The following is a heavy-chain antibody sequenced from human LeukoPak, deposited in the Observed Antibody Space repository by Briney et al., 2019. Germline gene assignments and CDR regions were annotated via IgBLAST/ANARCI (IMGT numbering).Heavy chain of an antibody. J-gene: IGHJ5*02. D-gene: IGHD3-3*01. CDR2: IIPIFGTA. CDR3: AHAGYDFWSGYVVGWFDP. V-gene: IGHV1-69*05. CDR1: GGTFSSYA. Sequence: SVKVSCKASGGTFSSYAISWVRQAPGQGLEWMGGIIPIFGTANYAQKFQGRVTITTDESTSTAYMELSSLRSEDTAVYCYAHAGYDFWSGYVVGWFDPWGQGTPVTVSS.